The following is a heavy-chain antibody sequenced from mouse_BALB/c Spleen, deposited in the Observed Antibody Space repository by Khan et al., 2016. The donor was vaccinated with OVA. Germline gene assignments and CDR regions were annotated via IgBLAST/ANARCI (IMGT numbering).Heavy chain of an antibody. CDR3: ARAGYGGFAY. J-gene: IGHJ3*01. Sequence: EVELVESGGGLVKPGGSLKLSCAASGFTFSDYYMYWVRQTPEKRLEWVATISDGGSYTYYPDSVKGRFTISRDNAKNNLYLQMSRLTSEDTAMYYCARAGYGGFAYWGQGTLVTVSA. CDR2: ISDGGSYT. CDR1: GFTFSDYY. D-gene: IGHD1-1*02. V-gene: IGHV5-4*02.